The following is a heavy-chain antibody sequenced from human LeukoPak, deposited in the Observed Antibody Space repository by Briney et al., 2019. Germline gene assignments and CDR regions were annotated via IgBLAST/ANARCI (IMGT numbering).Heavy chain of an antibody. CDR2: MNPNSGNT. CDR1: GYTFISYD. CDR3: ARALSWTTESYYYMDV. D-gene: IGHD3/OR15-3a*01. J-gene: IGHJ6*03. Sequence: ASVKVSCKASGYTFISYDINWVRQATGQGLEWMGWMNPNSGNTGYAQKFQGRVIMTMNTSITTAYMDLSSLKSEDTAVYYCARALSWTTESYYYMDVWGKGTTVTVSS. V-gene: IGHV1-8*01.